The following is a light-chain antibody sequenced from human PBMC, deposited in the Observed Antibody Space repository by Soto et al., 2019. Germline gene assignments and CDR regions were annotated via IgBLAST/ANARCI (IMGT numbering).Light chain of an antibody. J-gene: IGKJ5*01. CDR1: QSISGY. CDR2: ATS. CDR3: QQSYSTLIT. V-gene: IGKV1-39*01. Sequence: DIQMTQSPSSLSAFVGDRVTITCRASQSISGYLNWYQQKPGKAPKLLIFATSSLQSGVPSRFSGSGSGTDFTLTISRLQREDFAIYYCQQSYSTLITFGQGTRLEIK.